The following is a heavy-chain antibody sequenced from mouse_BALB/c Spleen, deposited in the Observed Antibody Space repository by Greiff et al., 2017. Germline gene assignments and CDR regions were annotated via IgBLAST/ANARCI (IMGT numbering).Heavy chain of an antibody. D-gene: IGHD2-3*01. V-gene: IGHV2-6-6*01. CDR2: IWGDGST. CDR1: GFSLTNSG. CDR3: AKLPSYDGYYWFAY. Sequence: QVQLQQSGPGLVAPSQSLSITCTVSGFSLTNSGVHWVRQSPGKGLEWLGVIWGDGSTNYNSAFKSRLSISKDNSKSQVFLKMNSLQTDDTARYYCAKLPSYDGYYWFAYWGQGTLVTVSA. J-gene: IGHJ3*01.